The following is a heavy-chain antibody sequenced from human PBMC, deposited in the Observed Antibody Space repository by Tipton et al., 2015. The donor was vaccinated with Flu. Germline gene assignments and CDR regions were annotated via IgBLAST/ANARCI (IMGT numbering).Heavy chain of an antibody. CDR2: ISWNSGSI. Sequence: SLRLSCAASGFTFDDYAMHWVRQAPGKGLEWVSGISWNSGSIGYADSVKGRFTISRDNAKNSLYLQMNSLRAEDTALYYCAKAHYYYYGMDVWGQGTTVTVSS. CDR3: AKAHYYYYGMDV. V-gene: IGHV3-9*01. J-gene: IGHJ6*02. CDR1: GFTFDDYA.